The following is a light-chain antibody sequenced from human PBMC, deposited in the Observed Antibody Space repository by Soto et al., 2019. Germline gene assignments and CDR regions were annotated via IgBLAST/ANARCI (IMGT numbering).Light chain of an antibody. CDR1: SSDVGSYNL. Sequence: QSVLTQPASVSGSPGQSITISCTGTSSDVGSYNLVSWYQQHPGKAPKFMIYEVSERPSGVPDRFSGSKSSNTASLTVSGLQAEDEADYYCSSYAGSNNFVFGTGTKLTVL. V-gene: IGLV2-8*01. CDR3: SSYAGSNNFV. CDR2: EVS. J-gene: IGLJ1*01.